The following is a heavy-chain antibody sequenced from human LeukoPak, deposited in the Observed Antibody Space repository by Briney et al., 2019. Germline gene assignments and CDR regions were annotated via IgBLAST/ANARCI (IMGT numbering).Heavy chain of an antibody. CDR3: AGSSYYYYYYMDV. Sequence: GGSLRLSCAASGFTLSSYWMNWVRQAPGKGLVWVSRINSDGSNTKYADSVKGRFTISRDNAKNSLYLQMNSLRAEDTAVYYCAGSSYYYYYYMDVWGKGTTVTVSS. V-gene: IGHV3-74*01. D-gene: IGHD2-15*01. CDR2: INSDGSNT. CDR1: GFTLSSYW. J-gene: IGHJ6*03.